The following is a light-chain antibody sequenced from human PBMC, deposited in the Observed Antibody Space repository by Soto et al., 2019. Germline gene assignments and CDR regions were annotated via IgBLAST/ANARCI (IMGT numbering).Light chain of an antibody. J-gene: IGKJ4*01. CDR1: QRVSTNS. CDR2: GAS. Sequence: IVWTNSPDTLSLSPGERATLSCRASQRVSTNSLAWYQQKPGQAPRPLIYGASSRATGTPDRFSGSGSGTEFTLTISSLQSEDFAVYYCQQFSIFPLTFGGGTKVDIK. CDR3: QQFSIFPLT. V-gene: IGKV3-20*01.